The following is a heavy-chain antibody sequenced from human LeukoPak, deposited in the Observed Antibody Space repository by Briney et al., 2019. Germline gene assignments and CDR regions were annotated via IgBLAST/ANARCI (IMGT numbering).Heavy chain of an antibody. CDR1: GYTFTSYG. CDR2: ISAYNGNT. D-gene: IGHD2-2*01. V-gene: IGHV1-18*01. CDR3: ARDAVVVPAARHWFDP. Sequence: ASVKVSCKASGYTFTSYGISWVRQAPGQGLEWTGWISAYNGNTNYAQKLPGRVTMTTDTSTSTAYMELRSQRSDDTAVYYCARDAVVVPAARHWFDPWGQGTLVTVSS. J-gene: IGHJ5*02.